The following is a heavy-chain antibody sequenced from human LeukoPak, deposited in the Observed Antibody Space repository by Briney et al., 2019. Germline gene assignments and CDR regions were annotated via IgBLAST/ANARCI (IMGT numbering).Heavy chain of an antibody. Sequence: SETLSLTCTVSGGSIRDYYWSWIRQPPGKQLEWIGYIYHSGSTIYNPSLKSRVTISVDTSKDQFSLKLTSVTAADTAVYFCARDSGLRRWELSTIYNYGMDVWGQGTTVTVSS. D-gene: IGHD1-26*01. CDR1: GGSIRDYY. CDR3: ARDSGLRRWELSTIYNYGMDV. J-gene: IGHJ6*02. CDR2: IYHSGST. V-gene: IGHV4-59*01.